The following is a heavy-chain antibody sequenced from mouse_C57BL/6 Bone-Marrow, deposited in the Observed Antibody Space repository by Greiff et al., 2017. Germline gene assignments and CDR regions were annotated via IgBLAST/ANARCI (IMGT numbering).Heavy chain of an antibody. CDR3: ARQGLWYAMDY. V-gene: IGHV5-15*01. CDR2: ISNLAYSI. J-gene: IGHJ4*01. CDR1: GFTFSDYG. Sequence: EVKLMESGGGLVQPGGSLKLSCAASGFTFSDYGMAWVRQAPRKGPEWVAFISNLAYSIYYADTVTGRFTISRENAKSTLYLEMSSLRSEDTAMYYCARQGLWYAMDYWGQGTSVTVSS. D-gene: IGHD1-1*02.